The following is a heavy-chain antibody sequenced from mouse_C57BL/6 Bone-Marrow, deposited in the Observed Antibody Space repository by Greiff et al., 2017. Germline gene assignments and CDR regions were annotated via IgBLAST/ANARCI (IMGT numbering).Heavy chain of an antibody. Sequence: EVQLQQSGAELVRPGASVKLSCTASGFNIKDYYMHWVKQRPEQGLEWIGRIDPEGGDTEYAPKFQGKDTMTADTSSNTAYLQLSSLTSEDTAVYYCTLLLRSWFAYWGQGTLVTVSA. CDR1: GFNIKDYY. CDR2: IDPEGGDT. CDR3: TLLLRSWFAY. V-gene: IGHV14-1*01. D-gene: IGHD1-1*01. J-gene: IGHJ3*01.